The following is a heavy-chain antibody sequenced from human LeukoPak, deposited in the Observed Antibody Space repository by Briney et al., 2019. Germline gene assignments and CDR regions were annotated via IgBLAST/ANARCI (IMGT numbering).Heavy chain of an antibody. D-gene: IGHD6-19*01. J-gene: IGHJ4*02. V-gene: IGHV4-39*07. Sequence: SETLSLTCTVSGGSISSSSYFWGWIRQPPTKGLEWIGNIYYTGSTYYTPSLKSRVTISLDTSKNQFSLKLSSVTAADTAVYYCAREKWLVLDYWGQGTLVTVSS. CDR1: GGSISSSSYF. CDR2: IYYTGST. CDR3: AREKWLVLDY.